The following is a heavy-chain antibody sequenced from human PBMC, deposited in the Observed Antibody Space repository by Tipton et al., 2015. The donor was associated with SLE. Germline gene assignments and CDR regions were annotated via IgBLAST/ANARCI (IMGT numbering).Heavy chain of an antibody. Sequence: TLSLTCVVSGYSISSGYYWSWIRQPPGKGLEWIGEINHSGSTNYNPSLKSRVTISVDTSKNQFSLKLSSVTAADTAVYYCARDRPRLRFKSGAFDIWGQGTMVTVSS. V-gene: IGHV4-34*01. CDR2: INHSGST. CDR3: ARDRPRLRFKSGAFDI. CDR1: GYSISSGYY. J-gene: IGHJ3*02. D-gene: IGHD4-17*01.